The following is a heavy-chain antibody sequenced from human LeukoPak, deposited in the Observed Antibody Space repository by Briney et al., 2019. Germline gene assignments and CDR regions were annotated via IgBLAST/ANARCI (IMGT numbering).Heavy chain of an antibody. V-gene: IGHV5-10-1*01. J-gene: IGHJ3*02. CDR2: IDPSDSYT. CDR1: GYRITSYW. CDR3: ARQPPYDSSAYYYNQNGFDI. Sequence: GESLRISCKGSGYRITSYWINWVRQMPGKGLEWMGRIDPSDSYTNYSPSFQGHVTIPVDKSISTAYLQSSSLKASDTAMYYCARQPPYDSSAYYYNQNGFDIWGQGTMVTVSS. D-gene: IGHD3-22*01.